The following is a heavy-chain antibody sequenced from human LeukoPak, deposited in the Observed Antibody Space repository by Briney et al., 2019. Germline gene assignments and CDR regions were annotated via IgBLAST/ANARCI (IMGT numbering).Heavy chain of an antibody. V-gene: IGHV3-30*04. Sequence: SGGSLRLSCAASGFTFSSYAMHWVRQAPGKGLEWVAVISYDGSNKYYADSVKGRFTISRDNSKNTLYLQMNSLRVEDTAVYYCARVGGHWGQGTLVTVSS. D-gene: IGHD3-10*01. CDR3: ARVGGH. CDR1: GFTFSSYA. CDR2: ISYDGSNK. J-gene: IGHJ4*02.